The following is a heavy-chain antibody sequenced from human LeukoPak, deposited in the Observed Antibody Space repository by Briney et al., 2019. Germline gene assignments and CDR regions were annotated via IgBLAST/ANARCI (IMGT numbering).Heavy chain of an antibody. CDR1: GFTFSDYW. V-gene: IGHV3-30*18. Sequence: GGSLRLSCIASGFTFSDYWMHWVRQAPGKGLEWVAVISYDGSNKYYADSVKGRFTISRDNSKNTLYLQMNSLRAEDTAVYYCANGGDDDYDSYAFDIWGQGTMVTVSS. J-gene: IGHJ3*02. CDR3: ANGGDDDYDSYAFDI. D-gene: IGHD3-22*01. CDR2: ISYDGSNK.